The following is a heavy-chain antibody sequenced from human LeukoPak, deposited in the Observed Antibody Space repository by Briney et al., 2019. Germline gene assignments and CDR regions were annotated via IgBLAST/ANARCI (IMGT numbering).Heavy chain of an antibody. J-gene: IGHJ3*02. CDR2: INPSGGST. CDR3: ARDSTSGYSSGWGAAFDI. CDR1: GYTFTSYY. Sequence: GASVKVSCKASGYTFTSYYMHWVRQAPGQGLEWMGIINPSGGSTSYAQKFQGRVTMTRDTSTSTVYMELSSLRSEDTAVYYCARDSTSGYSSGWGAAFDIWGQGTMVTVSS. D-gene: IGHD6-19*01. V-gene: IGHV1-46*01.